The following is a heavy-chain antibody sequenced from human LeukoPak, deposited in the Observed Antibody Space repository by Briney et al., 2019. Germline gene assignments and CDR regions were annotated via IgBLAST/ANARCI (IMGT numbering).Heavy chain of an antibody. CDR2: INPNSGGT. J-gene: IGHJ4*02. CDR1: GYTFTGYY. Sequence: ASVKVSCKASGYTFTGYYMHWVRQAPGQGLKWMGWINPNSGGTNYAQKFQGRVTMTRDTSISTAYMELSRLRSDDTAVYYCARAQMIVVVKDYWGQGTLVTVSS. V-gene: IGHV1-2*02. D-gene: IGHD3-22*01. CDR3: ARAQMIVVVKDY.